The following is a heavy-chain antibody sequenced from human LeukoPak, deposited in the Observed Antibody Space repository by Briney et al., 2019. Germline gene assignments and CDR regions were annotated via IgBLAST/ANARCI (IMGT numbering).Heavy chain of an antibody. D-gene: IGHD6-13*01. Sequence: GASVKVSCKASGYTFTGHYVHWVRQAPGQGLEWMGWINPNSGDTNYAQKFQGRVTMTRDTSISAAYMELSRLRSDDTAVYYCARDFDSSTWYVLPWGQGTLVTVSS. J-gene: IGHJ5*02. CDR1: GYTFTGHY. V-gene: IGHV1-2*02. CDR2: INPNSGDT. CDR3: ARDFDSSTWYVLP.